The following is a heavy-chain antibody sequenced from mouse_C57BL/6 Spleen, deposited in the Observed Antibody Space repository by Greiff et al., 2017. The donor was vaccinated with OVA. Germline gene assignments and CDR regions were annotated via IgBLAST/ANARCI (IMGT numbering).Heavy chain of an antibody. J-gene: IGHJ3*01. V-gene: IGHV5-12*01. CDR3: AKLGRRAY. CDR1: GFTFSDYY. D-gene: IGHD4-1*01. Sequence: EVQGVESGGGLVQPGGSLKLSCAASGFTFSDYYMYWVRQTPEKRLEWVAYISNGGGSTYYPDTVKGRFTISRDNAKNTLYLQMSRLKSEDTAMYYCAKLGRRAYWGQGTLVTVSA. CDR2: ISNGGGST.